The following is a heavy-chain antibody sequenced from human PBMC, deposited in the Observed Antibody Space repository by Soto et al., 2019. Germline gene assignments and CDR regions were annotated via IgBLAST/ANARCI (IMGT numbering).Heavy chain of an antibody. CDR2: ISYDGSTT. CDR3: AKTGLDLGDSPNDY. Sequence: QVQLVESGGGVVQPGGSLRLSCAASGFSFSSYGMHWVRQAPGMGLEWVAVISYDGSTTYYADSMKGRFTISRDNSKNTLYLQMNGLRADDTAVYFCAKTGLDLGDSPNDYWGQGTLVTVSS. D-gene: IGHD4-17*01. J-gene: IGHJ4*02. V-gene: IGHV3-30*18. CDR1: GFSFSSYG.